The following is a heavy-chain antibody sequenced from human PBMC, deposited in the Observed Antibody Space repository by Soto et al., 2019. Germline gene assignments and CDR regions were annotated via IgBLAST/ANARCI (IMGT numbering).Heavy chain of an antibody. D-gene: IGHD2-2*01. Sequence: QVQLQESGPGLVKPSETLSLTCTVSGGSISSYYWYWIRQPAGKGLEWIGRMYTSGSTKYNPSLKSRVTMSVDTSKTQFSLKLSSMTAADTAVYYCARDDKGVSAAMLYWGQGTLVTVSS. CDR2: MYTSGST. V-gene: IGHV4-4*07. CDR3: ARDDKGVSAAMLY. J-gene: IGHJ4*02. CDR1: GGSISSYY.